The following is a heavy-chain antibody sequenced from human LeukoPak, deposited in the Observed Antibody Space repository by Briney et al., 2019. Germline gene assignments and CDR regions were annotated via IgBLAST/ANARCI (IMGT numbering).Heavy chain of an antibody. CDR3: AREGDSRWGELSP. J-gene: IGHJ1*01. D-gene: IGHD3-16*02. CDR1: GFTFSTYA. Sequence: AGGSLRLSCAASGFTFSTYAIRWVRQAPGKGLEWVAVIWVDGSEQYYADSVKGRFIISRDNSKSTSNLQLNSLRAEDTAVYYCAREGDSRWGELSPWGQGTLVTVSS. V-gene: IGHV3-33*01. CDR2: IWVDGSEQ.